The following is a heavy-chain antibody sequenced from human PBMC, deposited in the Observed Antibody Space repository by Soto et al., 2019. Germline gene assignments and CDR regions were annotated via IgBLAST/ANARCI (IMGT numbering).Heavy chain of an antibody. CDR3: ARDGAWDYGDYVGAFDI. J-gene: IGHJ3*02. Sequence: EVQLVESGGGLVKPGGSLRLSCAASGFTFSSYSMNWVRQAPGKGLEWVSSISSSSSYIYYADSVKGRFTISRDNAKNSLYLQMNSLRAEDTAVYYGARDGAWDYGDYVGAFDIWGQGTMVTVSS. D-gene: IGHD4-17*01. V-gene: IGHV3-21*01. CDR1: GFTFSSYS. CDR2: ISSSSSYI.